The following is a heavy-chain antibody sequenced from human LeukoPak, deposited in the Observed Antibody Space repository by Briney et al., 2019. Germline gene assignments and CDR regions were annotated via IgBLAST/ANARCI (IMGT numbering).Heavy chain of an antibody. CDR3: ARDHRGGVGYFDY. Sequence: MSSETLSLTCTVSGVSISTYYWSWIRQPPGKGLEWIGYIYYSGSTNYNPSLKSRVTISVDTSKNQFSLKLSSVTAADTAVYYCARDHRGGVGYFDYWGQGTLVTVSS. CDR1: GVSISTYY. J-gene: IGHJ4*02. D-gene: IGHD3-10*01. CDR2: IYYSGST. V-gene: IGHV4-59*01.